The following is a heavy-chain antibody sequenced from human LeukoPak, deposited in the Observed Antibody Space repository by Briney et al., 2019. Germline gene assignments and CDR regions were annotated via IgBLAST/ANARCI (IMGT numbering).Heavy chain of an antibody. J-gene: IGHJ4*02. CDR2: IKSKTVGGTT. V-gene: IGHV3-15*07. Sequence: GGSLRLSCAASGFTFSNAWMNWVRQAPGKGLEWVGRIKSKTVGGTTDYAAPVKGRFTISRDDSKNTLYLQMNSLKTEDTAVYYCTTGAYYDFWSGYYSENFDYWGQGTLVTVSS. D-gene: IGHD3-3*01. CDR3: TTGAYYDFWSGYYSENFDY. CDR1: GFTFSNAW.